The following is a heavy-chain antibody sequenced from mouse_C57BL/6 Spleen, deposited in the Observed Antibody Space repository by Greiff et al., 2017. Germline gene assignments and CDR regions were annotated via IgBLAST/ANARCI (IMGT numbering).Heavy chain of an antibody. D-gene: IGHD1-1*01. CDR1: GYTFTSYW. CDR2: IYPGSGST. CDR3: ARSHYYGSSSLAY. Sequence: QVQLQQPGAELVKPGASVKMSCKASGYTFTSYWITWVKQRPGQGLEWIGDIYPGSGSTNYNEKFKSKAKLTVDTSSSTAYMQLSSLTSEDSAVYYCARSHYYGSSSLAYWGQGTLVTVSA. J-gene: IGHJ3*01. V-gene: IGHV1-55*01.